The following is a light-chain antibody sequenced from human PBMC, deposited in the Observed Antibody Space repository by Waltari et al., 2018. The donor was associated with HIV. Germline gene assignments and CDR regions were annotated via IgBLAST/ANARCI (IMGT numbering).Light chain of an antibody. CDR2: SNN. CDR1: SSNIASNT. V-gene: IGLV1-44*01. J-gene: IGLJ2*01. Sequence: QSVLTQQPSASGTPGQRVTISCSGSSSNIASNTVNWYQRLPGTAPKLLIYSNNQRPSGVPDRFSGSKSGTSASLAISGLQSEDEADYYCAAWDGSLNGHVVFGGGTKLTVL. CDR3: AAWDGSLNGHVV.